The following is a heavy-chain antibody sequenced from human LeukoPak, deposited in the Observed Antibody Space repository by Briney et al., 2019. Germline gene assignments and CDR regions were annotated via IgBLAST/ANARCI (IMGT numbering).Heavy chain of an antibody. CDR3: ARHRSRVVGATLGGYFDY. D-gene: IGHD1-26*01. CDR2: IYNSGST. CDR1: GGSISSYY. Sequence: SETLSLTCTVSGGSISSYYWSWIRQPAGKGLEWIGHIYNSGSTNYNPSLKGRVTMSVATSKNQFSLHLSSVTAADTAVYYCARHRSRVVGATLGGYFDYWGQGTLVTVSS. J-gene: IGHJ4*02. V-gene: IGHV4-4*07.